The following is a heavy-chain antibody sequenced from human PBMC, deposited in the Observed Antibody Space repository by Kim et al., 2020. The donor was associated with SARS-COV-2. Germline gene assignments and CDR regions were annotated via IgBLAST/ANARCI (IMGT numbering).Heavy chain of an antibody. Sequence: ASVKVSCKASGYSFTIYGVQWVRQAPGQSLEWMGWINAGDGHTRDSRRFQDRVTLTTDTSTRTLYTELSRLRYEDTAVYYCGRSGSAWSVDYWGQGTVVT. D-gene: IGHD6-19*01. V-gene: IGHV1-3*01. CDR2: INAGDGHT. CDR3: GRSGSAWSVDY. J-gene: IGHJ4*02. CDR1: GYSFTIYG.